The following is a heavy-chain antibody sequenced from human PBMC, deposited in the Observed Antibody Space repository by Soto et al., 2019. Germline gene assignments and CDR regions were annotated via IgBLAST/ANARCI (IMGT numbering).Heavy chain of an antibody. Sequence: QVQLVESGGGVVQPGRSLRLSCAASEFTFSSYGMHWVRQAPGKGLEWVAVISYDGSNKYYADSVKGRFTISRDNSKNTLYLQMNSLRAEDTAVYYCAKDLNWYFDLWGRGTLVTVSS. CDR1: EFTFSSYG. V-gene: IGHV3-30*18. CDR3: AKDLNWYFDL. CDR2: ISYDGSNK. J-gene: IGHJ2*01.